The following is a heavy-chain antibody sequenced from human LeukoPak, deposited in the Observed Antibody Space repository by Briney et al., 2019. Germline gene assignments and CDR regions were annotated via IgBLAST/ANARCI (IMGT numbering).Heavy chain of an antibody. CDR2: TSWDGGST. Sequence: GGSLRLSCAASGFTFDDYAMHWVRQAPGKGLEWVSLTSWDGGSTYYADSVKGRFTISRDNSKNSLYLQMNSLRAEDTALYYCAKDKGAVGATPFDYWGQGTLVTVSS. CDR3: AKDKGAVGATPFDY. V-gene: IGHV3-43D*03. J-gene: IGHJ4*02. CDR1: GFTFDDYA. D-gene: IGHD1-26*01.